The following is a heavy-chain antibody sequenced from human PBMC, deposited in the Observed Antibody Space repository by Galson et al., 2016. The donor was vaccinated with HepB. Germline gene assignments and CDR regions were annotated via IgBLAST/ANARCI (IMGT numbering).Heavy chain of an antibody. CDR3: ATSAWGSGYYAHY. V-gene: IGHV1-24*01. CDR1: GYTLTELS. Sequence: SVKVSCKVSGYTLTELSMHWVRQGPGKGLEWMGGFLPEDGKTLYPQKFQGRVTMTEDISTDTAYMELSGLRSEDTATYYCATSAWGSGYYAHYWGQGTVVIVSS. D-gene: IGHD3-9*01. CDR2: FLPEDGKT. J-gene: IGHJ4*02.